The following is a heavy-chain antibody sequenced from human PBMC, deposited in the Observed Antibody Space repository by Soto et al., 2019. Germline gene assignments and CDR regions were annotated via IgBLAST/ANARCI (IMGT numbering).Heavy chain of an antibody. CDR2: ISAYNGNT. Sequence: ASVKVSCKASGYTFTSCGISWVRQAPGQGLEWMGWISAYNGNTNYAQKLQGRVTMTTDTSTSTAYMELRSLRSDDTAVYYCARGXPRGSSSNYYYYYGMDVWGQGTTVTVSS. CDR1: GYTFTSCG. V-gene: IGHV1-18*01. J-gene: IGHJ6*02. D-gene: IGHD6-6*01. CDR3: ARGXPRGSSSNYYYYYGMDV.